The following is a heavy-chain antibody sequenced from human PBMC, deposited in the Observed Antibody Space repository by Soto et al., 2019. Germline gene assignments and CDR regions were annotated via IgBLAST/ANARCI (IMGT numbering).Heavy chain of an antibody. J-gene: IGHJ6*04. CDR3: AKYYYGMDV. Sequence: PGGSLRLSCAASGFTFSSYGMHWVRQAPGKGLEWVAVISYDGSNKYYADSVKGRFTISRDNSKNTLYLQMNSLRAEDTAVYYCAKYYYGMDVWGKGTTVTVSS. CDR1: GFTFSSYG. CDR2: ISYDGSNK. V-gene: IGHV3-30*18.